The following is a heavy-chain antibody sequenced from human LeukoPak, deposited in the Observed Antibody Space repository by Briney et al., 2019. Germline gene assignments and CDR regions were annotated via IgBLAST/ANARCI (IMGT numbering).Heavy chain of an antibody. CDR1: GFTFSSYA. D-gene: IGHD2-2*01. V-gene: IGHV3-23*01. Sequence: GGSLRLSCAASGFTFSSYAMSWVRQAPGKGLEWVSAISGSGGSTYYADSVKGRFTIFRDNSKNTLYLQMNSLRAEDTAVYYCAKASLGYCSSTSCRGRWFDPWGQGTLVTVSS. CDR3: AKASLGYCSSTSCRGRWFDP. CDR2: ISGSGGST. J-gene: IGHJ5*02.